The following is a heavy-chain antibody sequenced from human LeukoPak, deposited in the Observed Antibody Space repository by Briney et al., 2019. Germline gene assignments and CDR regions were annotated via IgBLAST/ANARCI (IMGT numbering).Heavy chain of an antibody. CDR2: ISAYNGNT. J-gene: IGHJ3*02. CDR1: GYTFTSYG. Sequence: ASVKVSCKASGYTFTSYGISWVRQAPGQGLEWMGWISAYNGNTNYAQKLQGRVTMTTDTSTSTAYMELRSLRSDDTAVYYCARDLEGSSWYIHPFDIWGQGTMVTVSS. CDR3: ARDLEGSSWYIHPFDI. D-gene: IGHD6-13*01. V-gene: IGHV1-18*01.